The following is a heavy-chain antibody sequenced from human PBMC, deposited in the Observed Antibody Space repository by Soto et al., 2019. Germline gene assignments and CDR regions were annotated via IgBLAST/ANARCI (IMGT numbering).Heavy chain of an antibody. J-gene: IGHJ5*02. V-gene: IGHV4-31*03. D-gene: IGHD2-15*01. CDR2: IYYSGGT. CDR3: ARDRYCSGGSCYSFWFDP. Sequence: SETLSLTCTVSGGSISSGGYYWSWIRQHPGKGLEWIGYIYYSGGTYYNPSLKSRVTISVDTSKNQFSLKLSSVTAADTAVYYCARDRYCSGGSCYSFWFDPWGQGTLVTVSS. CDR1: GGSISSGGYY.